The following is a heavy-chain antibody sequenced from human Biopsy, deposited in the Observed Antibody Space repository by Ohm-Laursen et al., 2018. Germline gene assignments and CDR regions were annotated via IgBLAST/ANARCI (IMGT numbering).Heavy chain of an antibody. CDR2: VDWADYK. CDR3: ARTPILIVSAGLVYRHRRHLQGMDV. V-gene: IGHV2-70*11. D-gene: IGHD6-13*01. Sequence: TQTLTLTCSFSGFSLSARGMCVSWIRQAPGKALEWLARVDWADYKDYSASLQTKLSISKDTSNDQVVLTVNNVDPADTATYYCARTPILIVSAGLVYRHRRHLQGMDVWGQGIAVTVSS. CDR1: GFSLSARGMC. J-gene: IGHJ6*02.